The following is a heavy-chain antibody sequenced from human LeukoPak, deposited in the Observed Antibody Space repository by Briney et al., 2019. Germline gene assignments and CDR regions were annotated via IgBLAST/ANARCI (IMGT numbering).Heavy chain of an antibody. V-gene: IGHV4-59*01. CDR1: RGSISNYY. CDR2: IYYSGNT. CDR3: ARFEKYYGSNYHYLGY. Sequence: SETLSLTCTVSRGSISNYYWSWIRQPPGEGLEWIGYIYYSGNTNYNPSLKSRVTISVDTSENQFSLKLTSVTAADTAVYFCARFEKYYGSNYHYLGYWGPGILVTVSS. J-gene: IGHJ4*02. D-gene: IGHD2-21*01.